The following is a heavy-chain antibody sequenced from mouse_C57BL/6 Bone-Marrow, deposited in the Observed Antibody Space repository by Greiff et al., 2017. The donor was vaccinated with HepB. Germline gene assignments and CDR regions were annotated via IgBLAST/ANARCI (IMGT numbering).Heavy chain of an antibody. CDR1: GYTFTEYT. CDR3: ARHEDDYAWFAY. CDR2: FYPGSGSI. D-gene: IGHD2-4*01. J-gene: IGHJ3*01. Sequence: QVQLKESGAELVKPGASVKLSCKASGYTFTEYTIHWVKQRSGQGLEWIGWFYPGSGSIKYNEKFKDKATLIADKSSSTVYMELSRLTSEDSAVYFCARHEDDYAWFAYWGQGTLVTVSA. V-gene: IGHV1-62-2*01.